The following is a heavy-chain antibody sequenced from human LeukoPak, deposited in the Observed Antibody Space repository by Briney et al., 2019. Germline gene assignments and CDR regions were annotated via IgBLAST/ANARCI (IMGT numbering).Heavy chain of an antibody. CDR3: SRLRGYSYGYGDY. Sequence: GGSLRLSCAASGFTFSSYSMNWVRQAPGKGLEWVSYISGSGSTIDYADSVKGRFTISRDNAKNSLYLQMNSPRAEDTAVYYCSRLRGYSYGYGDYWGQGTLVTVSS. CDR2: ISGSGSTI. J-gene: IGHJ4*02. V-gene: IGHV3-48*04. CDR1: GFTFSSYS. D-gene: IGHD5-18*01.